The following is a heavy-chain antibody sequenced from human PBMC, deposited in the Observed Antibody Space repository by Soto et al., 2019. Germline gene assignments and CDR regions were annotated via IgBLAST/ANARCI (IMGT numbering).Heavy chain of an antibody. D-gene: IGHD3-22*01. J-gene: IGHJ4*02. CDR1: GGSISGRNW. CDR2: VFHSGDT. V-gene: IGHV4-4*02. Sequence: NPSETLSLTCVVSGGSISGRNWWSWVRQAPGKGLEWIGEVFHSGDTTYTPSLRSRVTISVDKSKNQFSLKLNSVTAADTAVYYCARLIYDSRLNYFYFDFWGQGALVTVSS. CDR3: ARLIYDSRLNYFYFDF.